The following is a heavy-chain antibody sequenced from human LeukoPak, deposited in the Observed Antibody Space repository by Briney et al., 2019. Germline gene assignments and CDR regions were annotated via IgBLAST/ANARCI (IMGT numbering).Heavy chain of an antibody. CDR1: GGSISSGSYY. CDR2: IYTSGST. Sequence: SETLSLTCTVSGGSISSGSYYWSWIRQPAGKGLEWIGRIYTSGSTNYNPSLKSRVTISVDTSKNQFSLKLSSVTAADTAVYYCARVMITFGGVIVPGFMDVWGKGTTVTVSS. CDR3: ARVMITFGGVIVPGFMDV. J-gene: IGHJ6*04. V-gene: IGHV4-61*02. D-gene: IGHD3-16*02.